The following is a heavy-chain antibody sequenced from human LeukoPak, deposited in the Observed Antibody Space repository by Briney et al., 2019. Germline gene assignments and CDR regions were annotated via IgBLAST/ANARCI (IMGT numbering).Heavy chain of an antibody. V-gene: IGHV3-21*01. CDR2: ISSSSSYI. CDR3: ARETDTEIAAAGIG. D-gene: IGHD6-13*01. Sequence: PGRSLGLSCAASGFTFSSYSMNWVRQAPGKGLEWVSSISSSSSYIYYADSVKGRFTISRDNAKNSLYLQMNSLRAEDTAVYYCARETDTEIAAAGIGWGQGTLVTVSS. J-gene: IGHJ4*02. CDR1: GFTFSSYS.